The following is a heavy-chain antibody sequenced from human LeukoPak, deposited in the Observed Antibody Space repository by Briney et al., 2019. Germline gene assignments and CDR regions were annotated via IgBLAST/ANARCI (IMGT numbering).Heavy chain of an antibody. D-gene: IGHD4-17*01. CDR1: GFTFSSYA. V-gene: IGHV3-23*01. CDR3: AKTSGAYGDPYYMDV. CDR2: ISGSGGST. Sequence: GGSLRLSCAASGFTFSSYAMSWVRQAPGEGLEWVSAISGSGGSTYYADSVKGRFTISRDNSKNTLYLQMNSLRAEDTAVYYCAKTSGAYGDPYYMDVWGKGTTVTVSS. J-gene: IGHJ6*03.